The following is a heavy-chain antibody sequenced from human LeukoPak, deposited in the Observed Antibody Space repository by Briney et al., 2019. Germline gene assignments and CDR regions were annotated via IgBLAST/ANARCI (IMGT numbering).Heavy chain of an antibody. CDR3: AREAARHCSSTSCPDFDY. J-gene: IGHJ4*02. CDR2: IYYSGST. V-gene: IGHV4-59*12. CDR1: GGSISSYY. Sequence: PSETLSLTCTVSGGSISSYYWSWIRQPPGKGLEWIGYIYYSGSTNYNPSLKSRVTISVDTSKNQFSLKLSSVTAADTAVYYCAREAARHCSSTSCPDFDYWGQGTLVTVS. D-gene: IGHD2-2*01.